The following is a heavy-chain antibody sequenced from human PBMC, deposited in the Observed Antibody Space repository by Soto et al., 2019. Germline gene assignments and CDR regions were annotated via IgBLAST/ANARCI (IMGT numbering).Heavy chain of an antibody. Sequence: QVQLQESGPGLVKPSQTLSLTCTVSGGSISSGNYYWSWIRQHPGKCLEWIGYIFYSGSTYYNPPLERRVTMSVDTSKNQFSLQLSSVTAADTAVYYCARGGSGDIVVVAAIDYWGQRTLVTVSS. V-gene: IGHV4-31*03. J-gene: IGHJ4*02. D-gene: IGHD2-15*01. CDR1: GGSISSGNYY. CDR3: ARGGSGDIVVVAAIDY. CDR2: IFYSGST.